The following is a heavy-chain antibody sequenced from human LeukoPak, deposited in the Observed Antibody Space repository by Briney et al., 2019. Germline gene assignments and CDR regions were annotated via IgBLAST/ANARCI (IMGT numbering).Heavy chain of an antibody. CDR3: ATQQLVRFVLRFQH. CDR1: GGSSRSGDYF. V-gene: IGHV4-30-4*01. CDR2: IHYSGNT. J-gene: IGHJ1*01. D-gene: IGHD6-13*01. Sequence: SQTLSLTCAVSGGSSRSGDYFWSWIRQPPGKGLEWIGHIHYSGNTYYNPSLKSRVSISVDTSKNQFSLKLSSVTAADTAVYYCATQQLVRFVLRFQHWGQGTLVTVSS.